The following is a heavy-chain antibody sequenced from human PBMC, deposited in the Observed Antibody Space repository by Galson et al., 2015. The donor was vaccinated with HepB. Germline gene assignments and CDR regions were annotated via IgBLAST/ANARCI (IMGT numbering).Heavy chain of an antibody. CDR1: GFTFSDYY. V-gene: IGHV3-11*01. D-gene: IGHD7-27*01. CDR3: VWGGYYYYGLDV. CDR2: ISSTGTGT. J-gene: IGHJ6*02. Sequence: SLRLSCAASGFTFSDYYMSWIRQAPGKGLEWISYISSTGTGTYYADSVKGRFTISRDNAKNSLYLQMSSLRAEDTAVYYCVWGGYYYYGLDVWGQGTTVTVSS.